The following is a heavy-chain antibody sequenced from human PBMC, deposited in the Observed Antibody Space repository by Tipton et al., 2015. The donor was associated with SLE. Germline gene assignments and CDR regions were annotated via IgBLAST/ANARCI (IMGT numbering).Heavy chain of an antibody. CDR1: GFTFSTYA. CDR2: ISSSGSTI. V-gene: IGHV3-48*03. Sequence: SLRLSCAASGFTFSTYAMHWVRQAPGKGLEWVSYISSSGSTIYYADSVKGRFTISTDNAKNSLYLQMNSLRAEDTAVYYCARDSDDILTGYYHFDYWGQGTLVTVSS. D-gene: IGHD3-9*01. CDR3: ARDSDDILTGYYHFDY. J-gene: IGHJ4*02.